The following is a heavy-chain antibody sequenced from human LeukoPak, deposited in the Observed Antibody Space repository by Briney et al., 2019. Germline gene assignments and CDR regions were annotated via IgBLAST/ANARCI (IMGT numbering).Heavy chain of an antibody. CDR2: IYYSGST. D-gene: IGHD6-6*01. J-gene: IGHJ5*02. CDR3: ARGSSPANWFDP. V-gene: IGHV4-31*03. CDR1: GGSISSGGYY. Sequence: SQTLSLTCTVSGGSISSGGYYWSWIPPHPGKGLEWIGYIYYSGSTYYNPSLKSRVTISVDTSKNQFSLELSSVTAADTAVYYCARGSSPANWFDPWGQGTLVTVSS.